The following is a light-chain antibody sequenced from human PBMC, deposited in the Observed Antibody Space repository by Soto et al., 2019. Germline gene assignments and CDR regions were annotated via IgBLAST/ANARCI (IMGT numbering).Light chain of an antibody. J-gene: IGLJ1*01. CDR1: GRDVGAYNY. CDR3: SSFTTTYFYV. Sequence: QSALTQPASVSGTPGQSIAIPCTGSGRDVGAYNYVSWYQQHPGKAPKLIIYGVSHRPSGVSTRFSASRSAYTALLTISGLQAEDEAVYYCSSFTTTYFYVFGPGTQLTVL. V-gene: IGLV2-14*01. CDR2: GVS.